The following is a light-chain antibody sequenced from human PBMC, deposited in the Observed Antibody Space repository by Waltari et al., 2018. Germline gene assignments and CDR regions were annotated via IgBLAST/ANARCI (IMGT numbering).Light chain of an antibody. Sequence: EIVLTQSPGTLSLSPGERATLSCRASQSVSSSYLAWYQQKPGKAPRLLIYGASSRATGIPDRFSGSGSGTDFTLTISRLEPEDFAVYYCQQYGSSPRVTFGQGTKVEIK. CDR3: QQYGSSPRVT. V-gene: IGKV3-20*01. CDR2: GAS. J-gene: IGKJ1*01. CDR1: QSVSSSY.